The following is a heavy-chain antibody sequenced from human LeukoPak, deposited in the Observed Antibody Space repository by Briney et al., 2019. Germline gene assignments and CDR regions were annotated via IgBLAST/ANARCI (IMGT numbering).Heavy chain of an antibody. CDR2: IRYDGSNK. Sequence: GGSLRLSCAASGFTFSSYGMHWVRQAPGKGLEWVAFIRYDGSNKYYADSVKGRFTISRDNSKNTLYLQMNSLRAEDTAVYYCARDRGDGYYDAFDIWGQGTMVTVSS. CDR1: GFTFSSYG. V-gene: IGHV3-30*02. J-gene: IGHJ3*02. D-gene: IGHD5-24*01. CDR3: ARDRGDGYYDAFDI.